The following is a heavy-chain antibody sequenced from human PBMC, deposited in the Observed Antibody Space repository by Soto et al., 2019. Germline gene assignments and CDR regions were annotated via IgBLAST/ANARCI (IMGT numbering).Heavy chain of an antibody. J-gene: IGHJ3*02. CDR1: GYSFTSYW. V-gene: IGHV5-10-1*01. CDR3: ARSRNALYYYGSGSYNDAFDI. D-gene: IGHD3-10*01. CDR2: IDPSDSYT. Sequence: GESLKISCKGSGYSFTSYWISWVRQMPGKGLEWMGRIDPSDSYTNYSPSFQGHVTISADKSISTAYLQWSSLKASDTAMYYCARSRNALYYYGSGSYNDAFDIWGQGTMVTVSS.